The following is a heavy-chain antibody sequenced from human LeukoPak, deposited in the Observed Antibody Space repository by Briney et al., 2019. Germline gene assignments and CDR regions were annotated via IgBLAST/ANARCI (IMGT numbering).Heavy chain of an antibody. D-gene: IGHD6-19*01. CDR3: AGGHKQWLLVIPFDY. V-gene: IGHV4-34*01. J-gene: IGHJ4*02. Sequence: SETLSLTCAVYGGSFSGYYWSWIRQPPGKGLEWIGEINHSGSTNYNPALKRRVTTSVDTSKRQFSLKLSSVAAADTAVYYCAGGHKQWLLVIPFDYWGQGTLVTVSS. CDR2: INHSGST. CDR1: GGSFSGYY.